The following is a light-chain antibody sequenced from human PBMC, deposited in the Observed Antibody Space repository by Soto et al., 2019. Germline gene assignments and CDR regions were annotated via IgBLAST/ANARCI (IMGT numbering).Light chain of an antibody. CDR2: VVS. J-gene: IGLJ1*01. CDR1: SSDVGSYNY. V-gene: IGLV2-14*03. Sequence: QSALTQPASVSGSPGQSITISCTGTSSDVGSYNYVSWYQQHPGKVPKLMIYVVSDRPSGVSNRFSGSKSGNTASLTISGLQAEDEADYYCSSFTRSNSYVVGTGTKLTVL. CDR3: SSFTRSNSYV.